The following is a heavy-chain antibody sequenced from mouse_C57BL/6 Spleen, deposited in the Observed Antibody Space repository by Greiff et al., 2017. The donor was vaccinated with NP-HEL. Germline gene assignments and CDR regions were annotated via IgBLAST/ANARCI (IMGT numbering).Heavy chain of an antibody. CDR2: INPSSGYT. Sequence: VQLQQSGAELAKPGASVKLSCKASGYTFTSYWMHWVKQRPGQGLEWIGYINPSSGYTKYNQKLKDTATLTADKSSSTAYMQLSSLTYEDSAVYYCARTTMVTTDWFAYWGQGTLVTVSA. CDR1: GYTFTSYW. V-gene: IGHV1-7*01. J-gene: IGHJ3*01. CDR3: ARTTMVTTDWFAY. D-gene: IGHD2-2*01.